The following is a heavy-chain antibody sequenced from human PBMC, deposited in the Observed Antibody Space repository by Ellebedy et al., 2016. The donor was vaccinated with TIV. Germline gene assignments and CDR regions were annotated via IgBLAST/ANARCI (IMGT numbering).Heavy chain of an antibody. CDR2: INPSGAYT. V-gene: IGHV1-46*01. D-gene: IGHD3-10*01. Sequence: AASVKVSCKASGDTFTSYYIDWVRQAPGQGLEWMGVINPSGAYTTYAQRFQGRISMTRDTSTSTVYLVLSSLRSDDTDVYYCARGNVYGSGSYWYYLEYWGQGSLVTVSS. CDR1: GDTFTSYY. J-gene: IGHJ4*02. CDR3: ARGNVYGSGSYWYYLEY.